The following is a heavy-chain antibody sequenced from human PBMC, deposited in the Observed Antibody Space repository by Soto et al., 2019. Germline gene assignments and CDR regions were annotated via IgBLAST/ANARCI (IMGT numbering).Heavy chain of an antibody. D-gene: IGHD4-17*01. CDR2: ISYDGSNK. CDR1: GFTFSSYA. Sequence: GGSLRLSCAASGFTFSSYAMHWVRQAPGKGLEWVAVISYDGSNKYYADSVKGRFTISRDNSKNTLYLQMNSLRAEDTAVYYCARDHYGDYGEYYFDYWGQGTLVTVSS. J-gene: IGHJ4*02. CDR3: ARDHYGDYGEYYFDY. V-gene: IGHV3-30-3*01.